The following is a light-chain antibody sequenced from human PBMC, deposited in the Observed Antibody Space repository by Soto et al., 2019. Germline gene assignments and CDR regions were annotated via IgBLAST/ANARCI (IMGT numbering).Light chain of an antibody. CDR3: SSYTRSSTVL. CDR1: SNDVGSYNF. CDR2: DVS. J-gene: IGLJ2*01. Sequence: QSVLTQPASVSGSPGQSITISCIGTSNDVGSYNFVSWYQKHPNTAPGLIIYDVSNRPSGVSNRFSGSKSDNTASLTISGLQAEDEADYYCSSYTRSSTVLFGGGTKVTVL. V-gene: IGLV2-14*03.